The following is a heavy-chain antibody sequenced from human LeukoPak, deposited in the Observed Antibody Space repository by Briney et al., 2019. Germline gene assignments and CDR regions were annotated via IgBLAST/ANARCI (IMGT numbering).Heavy chain of an antibody. V-gene: IGHV4-59*08. Sequence: SETLSLTCTVSGGSINSYYWSWIRQPPGKGLEWIGYIYYSVNTNYNPSLRSRVTVSVDTSKNQFSLKLTSVTAADTAVYYCARAVKGYSYGPPYYYYGMDVWGQGTTVTVSS. CDR1: GGSINSYY. CDR3: ARAVKGYSYGPPYYYYGMDV. J-gene: IGHJ6*02. CDR2: IYYSVNT. D-gene: IGHD5-18*01.